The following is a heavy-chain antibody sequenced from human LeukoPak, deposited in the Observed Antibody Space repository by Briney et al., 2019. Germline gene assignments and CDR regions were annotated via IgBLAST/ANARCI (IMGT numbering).Heavy chain of an antibody. CDR2: ISHSGST. CDR1: DYPISSGYF. CDR3: AREHCAGGYCYFLDY. Sequence: PSETLSLTCSVSDYPISSGYFWGWIRQPPGKGLEWIATISHSGSTYFNPSLKSRVIVPIDASKNQFSLNLTSVTAADTAVYFCAREHCAGGYCYFLDYWGQGTLVTVSS. D-gene: IGHD2/OR15-2a*01. V-gene: IGHV4-38-2*02. J-gene: IGHJ4*02.